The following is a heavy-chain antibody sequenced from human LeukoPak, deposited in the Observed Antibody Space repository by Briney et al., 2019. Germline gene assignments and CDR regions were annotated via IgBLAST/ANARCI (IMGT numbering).Heavy chain of an antibody. V-gene: IGHV3-33*06. CDR2: IGYDGSNK. Sequence: GGSLRLSCAASGFSFSSYGMHWVRQAPGKGLEWVAVIGYDGSNKYYADSVKGRFTISRDNSKNTLYLQMNSLRAEDAAVYYCAKELLGAGWELLRLGYYFDYWGQGTLVTVSS. CDR1: GFSFSSYG. D-gene: IGHD1-26*01. J-gene: IGHJ4*02. CDR3: AKELLGAGWELLRLGYYFDY.